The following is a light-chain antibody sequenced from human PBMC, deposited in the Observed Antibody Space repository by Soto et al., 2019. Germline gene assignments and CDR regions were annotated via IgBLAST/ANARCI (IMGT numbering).Light chain of an antibody. CDR3: QSYHGSNTSV. V-gene: IGLV2-8*01. Sequence: QDVLTQPPSASGAPGQSVTISCTGTRNDTGVYDFVSWYQHHPGKAPRLIIYEVVQRPSGVPDRFSGSKSGNTASLTVSGLQAADEADYFCQSYHGSNTSVLGSGTKVTVL. J-gene: IGLJ1*01. CDR2: EVV. CDR1: RNDTGVYDF.